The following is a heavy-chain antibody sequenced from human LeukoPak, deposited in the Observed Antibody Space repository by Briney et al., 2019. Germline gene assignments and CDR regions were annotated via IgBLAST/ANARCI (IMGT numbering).Heavy chain of an antibody. Sequence: GGSLRLSCVASGFTFSSYSINWVRQPPGKGLEWLSYITSSSSNIYYADSVKGRFTISRDNAKNSLYLQMNSLRAEDTAVYYCARPTTVAKGAFDIWGQGTMVTVSS. CDR2: ITSSSSNI. D-gene: IGHD4-23*01. V-gene: IGHV3-48*04. J-gene: IGHJ3*02. CDR3: ARPTTVAKGAFDI. CDR1: GFTFSSYS.